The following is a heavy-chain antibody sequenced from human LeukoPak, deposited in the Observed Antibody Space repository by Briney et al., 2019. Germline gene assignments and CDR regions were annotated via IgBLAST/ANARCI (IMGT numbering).Heavy chain of an antibody. CDR1: GFTLSNAL. J-gene: IGHJ4*02. D-gene: IGHD4-17*01. V-gene: IGHV3-15*01. CDR3: TTALYGVPDY. Sequence: GSLRLSCAASGFTLSNALMSWVRQAPGKGLEWVGHIKSKSDGWTTDYAAPVNGRFTISRDDSKNTLYLQMNSLKIEDTAVYYCTTALYGVPDYWGQGTLVTVSS. CDR2: IKSKSDGWTT.